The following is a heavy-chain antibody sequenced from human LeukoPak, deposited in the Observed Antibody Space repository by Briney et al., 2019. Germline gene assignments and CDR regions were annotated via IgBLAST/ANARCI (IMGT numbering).Heavy chain of an antibody. CDR1: GGSISSGGYY. CDR2: IYYSGST. D-gene: IGHD4-23*01. J-gene: IGHJ4*02. CDR3: ASSRDYGGNPHQIDY. Sequence: SETLSLTCTVSGGSISSGGYYWSWIRQPPGKGLEWIGYIYYSGSTYYNPSLKSRVTISVDTSKNQFSLKLSSVTAADTAVYYCASSRDYGGNPHQIDYWGQGTLVTVSS. V-gene: IGHV4-30-4*08.